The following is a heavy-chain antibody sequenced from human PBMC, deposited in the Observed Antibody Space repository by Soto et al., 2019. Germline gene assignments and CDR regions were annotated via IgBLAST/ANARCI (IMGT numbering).Heavy chain of an antibody. CDR2: IYYSGST. J-gene: IGHJ6*02. CDR3: ARCLYYDFWSGSYYYGMDV. V-gene: IGHV4-39*01. D-gene: IGHD3-3*01. CDR1: GVSLTSGTYY. Sequence: PSETLSLTCTVSGVSLTSGTYYWSWIRQPPGKGLEWIGSIYYSGSTYYNPSLKSRVTISVDTSKNQFSLKLSSVTAADTAVYYCARCLYYDFWSGSYYYGMDVWGQGTTVTVSS.